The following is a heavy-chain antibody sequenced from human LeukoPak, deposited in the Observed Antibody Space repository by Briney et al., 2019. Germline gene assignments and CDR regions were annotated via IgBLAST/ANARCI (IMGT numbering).Heavy chain of an antibody. CDR3: AKSGYNRLDY. V-gene: IGHV3-23*01. Sequence: GGSLRLSCAASGFTFSSSAMSWVRQAPGRGWSGSQVSGSGSGGSTYYADSVKGRFTISRDNSKNTLYLQMNSLRAEDTAVYYCAKSGYNRLDYWGQGTLVTVSS. CDR1: GFTFSSSA. J-gene: IGHJ4*02. D-gene: IGHD5-24*01. CDR2: SGSGSGGST.